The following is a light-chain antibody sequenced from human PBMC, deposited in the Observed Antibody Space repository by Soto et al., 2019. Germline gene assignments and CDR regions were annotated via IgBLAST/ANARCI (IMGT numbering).Light chain of an antibody. CDR3: QLYAIPPLA. Sequence: VMIHFPGSLAVSVGARATTHCQRRQYKLYSSNNKNYLAWYQQKPGQPPKLLIYWASTRESGVPDRFSGRGSGTDLTLACSSLMAADVVVYSFQLYAIPPLAFGGGSKLDIK. CDR1: QYKLYSSNNKNY. J-gene: IGKJ4*01. V-gene: IGKV4-1*01. CDR2: WAS.